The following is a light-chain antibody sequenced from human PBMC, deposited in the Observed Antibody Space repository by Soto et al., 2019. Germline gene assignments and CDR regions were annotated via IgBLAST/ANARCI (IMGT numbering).Light chain of an antibody. CDR2: DAS. J-gene: IGKJ4*01. CDR1: QSVRSD. CDR3: LQYNNWPLT. V-gene: IGKV3-15*01. Sequence: EIVLTQTPATLSVSPGDRATLSCRASQSVRSDLAWLQQKPGQAPRLLIYDASTRATGIPARFSGSVSGTEFTLTISSLQSEDFAIYYCLQYNNWPLTFGGGTKVEIK.